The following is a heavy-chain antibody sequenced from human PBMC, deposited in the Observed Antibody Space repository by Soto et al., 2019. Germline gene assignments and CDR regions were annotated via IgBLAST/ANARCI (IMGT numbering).Heavy chain of an antibody. CDR3: ARPYGGNSPFFDY. J-gene: IGHJ4*01. CDR1: GYIFSSYW. CDR2: IYPGDSDT. Sequence: GESLKISCKGSGYIFSSYWIGWVRQVPGKGLEWMGNIYPGDSDTRYSQSFQGQVTISIDKSINTAYLQWTSLRASDTAMYYCARPYGGNSPFFDYWGQGSLVTVSS. D-gene: IGHD2-21*02. V-gene: IGHV5-51*01.